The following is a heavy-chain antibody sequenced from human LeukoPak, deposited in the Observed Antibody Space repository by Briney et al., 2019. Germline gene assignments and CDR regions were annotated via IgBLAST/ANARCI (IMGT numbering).Heavy chain of an antibody. V-gene: IGHV3-21*03. Sequence: GGSLRLSCAASGFTFSSYSMNWVRQAPGKGLEWVSFISSSSSYIYYADSLKDRFTITRDNAKNSLYLQMNSLRAEDTAVYYCARDLAAAGTDYCGQATLVTASS. CDR3: ARDLAAAGTDY. CDR1: GFTFSSYS. CDR2: ISSSSSYI. D-gene: IGHD6-13*01. J-gene: IGHJ4*02.